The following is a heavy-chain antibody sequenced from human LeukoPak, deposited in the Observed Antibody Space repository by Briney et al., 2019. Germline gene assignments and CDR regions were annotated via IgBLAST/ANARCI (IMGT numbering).Heavy chain of an antibody. CDR2: ISGSGGST. CDR1: GFTFSSYA. V-gene: IGHV3-23*01. Sequence: PGGSLRLSCAASGFTFSSYAMSWVRQAPGKGLEWVSAISGSGGSTYYADSVKGRFAISRDNSKNTLYLQMNSLRAEDTALYYCAKGSTSSPYYNYMDVWGKGTTVAVSS. D-gene: IGHD2-2*01. CDR3: AKGSTSSPYYNYMDV. J-gene: IGHJ6*03.